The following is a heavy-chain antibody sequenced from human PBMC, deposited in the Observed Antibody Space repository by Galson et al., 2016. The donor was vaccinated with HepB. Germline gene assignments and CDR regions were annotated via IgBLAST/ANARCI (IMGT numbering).Heavy chain of an antibody. CDR2: VSWDATTI. J-gene: IGHJ4*02. CDR1: GFTFDDYT. Sequence: SLRLSCAASGFTFDDYTMHWVRQAPGKGLEWVSLVSWDATTIYYADSVKGRFTISRDNSKNSLYLQMNRLTSEDTALYYCARETTTWGNGFQYWGQGTLVSVSS. CDR3: ARETTTWGNGFQY. D-gene: IGHD4-23*01. V-gene: IGHV3-43*01.